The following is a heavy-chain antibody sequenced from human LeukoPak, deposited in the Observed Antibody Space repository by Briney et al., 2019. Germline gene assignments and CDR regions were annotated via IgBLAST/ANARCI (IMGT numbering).Heavy chain of an antibody. Sequence: ASVKVSCKASGYTFTGYYMHWVRQAPGQGLEWMGWINPNSGGTNYAQKFQGRVTMTTDTSTSTAYMELRSLRSDDTAVYYCARDSEYYDSSGYYPQVGYFQHWGQGTLVTVSS. V-gene: IGHV1-2*02. J-gene: IGHJ1*01. D-gene: IGHD3-22*01. CDR1: GYTFTGYY. CDR3: ARDSEYYDSSGYYPQVGYFQH. CDR2: INPNSGGT.